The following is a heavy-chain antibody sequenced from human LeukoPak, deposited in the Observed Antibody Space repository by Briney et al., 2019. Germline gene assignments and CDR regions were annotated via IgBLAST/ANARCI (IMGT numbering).Heavy chain of an antibody. Sequence: PSETLSLTCIVSGGSISSRSYYWGWIRQPPGKGLEWIGSIFNSGSTYYNPSLKSRVTISVDTSKNQFSLRLSSVTAADTAVYYCVRHYRLNTGSDYWGQGTLVTVSS. CDR2: IFNSGST. CDR3: VRHYRLNTGSDY. CDR1: GGSISSRSYY. D-gene: IGHD7-27*01. V-gene: IGHV4-39*01. J-gene: IGHJ4*02.